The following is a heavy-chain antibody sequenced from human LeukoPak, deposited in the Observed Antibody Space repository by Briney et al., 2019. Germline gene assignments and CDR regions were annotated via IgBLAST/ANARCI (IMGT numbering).Heavy chain of an antibody. D-gene: IGHD4-17*01. CDR2: IYYSGST. CDR1: GGSISSGDYY. V-gene: IGHV4-30-4*01. Sequence: PSETLSLTCTVSGGSISSGDYYWSWIRQPPGRGLEWIGYIYYSGSTYYNPSLKSRVTISVDTSKNQFSLKLSSVTAAETAVYYCARARTVTTYPLSSYYFDYWGQGTLVTVSS. CDR3: ARARTVTTYPLSSYYFDY. J-gene: IGHJ4*02.